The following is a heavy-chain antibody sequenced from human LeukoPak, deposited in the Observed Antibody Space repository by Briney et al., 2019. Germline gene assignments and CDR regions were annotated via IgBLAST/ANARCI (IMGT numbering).Heavy chain of an antibody. CDR1: GYSFTSSW. CDR3: AIYSDTYHIEH. J-gene: IGHJ4*02. D-gene: IGHD1-26*01. CDR2: IYPGDSDT. Sequence: GESLKISCKGSGYSFTSSWIGWVRQMPGKGLEWMGIIYPGDSDTRYRPSFQGQVTISADQSISTAYLQWRSLNASDTAMYDGAIYSDTYHIEHWGQGTGVTVSA. V-gene: IGHV5-51*01.